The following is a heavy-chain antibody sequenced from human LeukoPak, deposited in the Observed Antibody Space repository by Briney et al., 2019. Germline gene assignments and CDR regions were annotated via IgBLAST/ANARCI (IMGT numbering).Heavy chain of an antibody. CDR3: ARLPSYYYGSGQDY. V-gene: IGHV4-39*01. Sequence: SETLSLTCTVSGGSISSYYWSWIRQPPGKGLEWIGSIYYSGSTHYNPSLKSRVTISVDTSKNQFSLKLSSVTAADTAVYYCARLPSYYYGSGQDYWGQGTLVTVSS. J-gene: IGHJ4*02. D-gene: IGHD3-10*01. CDR1: GGSISSYY. CDR2: IYYSGST.